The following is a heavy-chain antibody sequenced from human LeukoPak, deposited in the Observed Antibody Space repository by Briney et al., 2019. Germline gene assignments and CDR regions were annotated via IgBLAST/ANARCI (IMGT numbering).Heavy chain of an antibody. CDR2: LKQDGSEK. J-gene: IGHJ3*02. CDR1: GFTFSAYW. CDR3: ARHKLGGSYYIGAFDI. D-gene: IGHD1-26*01. V-gene: IGHV3-7*01. Sequence: GGSLGLSCAASGFTFSAYWMSWVRQAPGKGLEWVANLKQDGSEKYYVDSVKGRFTISRDNAKNSLYLQMNSLRAEDTAVYYCARHKLGGSYYIGAFDIWGQGTMVTVSS.